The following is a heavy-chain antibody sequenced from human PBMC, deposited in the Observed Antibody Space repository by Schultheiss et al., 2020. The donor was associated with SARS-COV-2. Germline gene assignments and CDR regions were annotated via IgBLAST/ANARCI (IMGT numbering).Heavy chain of an antibody. CDR3: AKKTVRGLGLD. V-gene: IGHV4-59*04. Sequence: SETLSLTCTVSGGSISSYYWSWIRQPPGKGLEWIGEINHSGSTNYNPSLKSRVTISVDTSKNQFSLKLSSVTAADTAVYYCAKKTVRGLGLDWGQGTLVTVSS. J-gene: IGHJ4*02. CDR1: GGSISSYY. CDR2: INHSGST. D-gene: IGHD4-23*01.